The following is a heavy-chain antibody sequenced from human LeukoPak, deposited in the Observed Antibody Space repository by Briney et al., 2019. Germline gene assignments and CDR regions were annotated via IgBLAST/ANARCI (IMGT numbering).Heavy chain of an antibody. CDR3: AYGDYLY. CDR1: GGSISSSSYY. J-gene: IGHJ4*02. V-gene: IGHV4-39*01. Sequence: SGTLSLTCTVSGGSISSSSYYWGWIRQPPGKGLEWIGSIYYSGSTYYNPSLKSRVTISVDTSKNQFSLKLSSVTAADTAVYYCAYGDYLYWGQGTLVTVSS. CDR2: IYYSGST. D-gene: IGHD4-17*01.